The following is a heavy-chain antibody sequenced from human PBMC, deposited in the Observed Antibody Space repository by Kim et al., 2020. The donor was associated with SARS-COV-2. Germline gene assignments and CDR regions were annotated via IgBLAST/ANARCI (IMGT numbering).Heavy chain of an antibody. Sequence: SETLSLTCSVSGGSIGTSGKFWTWIRQHPAKGLEWIGYISYSGNPHYRPSLRSRVSISLQTSENQFSLTLTSVTAADTAVYYCARGQPVDYWGQGILVTVAS. CDR2: ISYSGNP. D-gene: IGHD2-2*01. J-gene: IGHJ4*02. V-gene: IGHV4-31*03. CDR1: GGSIGTSGKF. CDR3: ARGQPVDY.